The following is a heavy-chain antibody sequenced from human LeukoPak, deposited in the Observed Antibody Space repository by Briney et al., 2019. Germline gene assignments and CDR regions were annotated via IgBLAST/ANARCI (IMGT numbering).Heavy chain of an antibody. Sequence: ASVKVSCKASGYTFTSYDINWVRQATGQGLGWMGWMNPNSGNTGYAQKFQGRVTMTRNTSISTAYMELSSLRSEDTAVYYCARGSKTPEYCSGGSCYYYYYYMDVWGKGTTVTVSS. D-gene: IGHD2-15*01. CDR1: GYTFTSYD. CDR3: ARGSKTPEYCSGGSCYYYYYYMDV. CDR2: MNPNSGNT. J-gene: IGHJ6*03. V-gene: IGHV1-8*01.